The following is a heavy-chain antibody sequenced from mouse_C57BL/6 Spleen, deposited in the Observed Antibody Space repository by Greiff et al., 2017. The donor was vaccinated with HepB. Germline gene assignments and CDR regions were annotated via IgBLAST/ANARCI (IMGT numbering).Heavy chain of an antibody. CDR1: GFNIKDDY. V-gene: IGHV14-4*01. Sequence: EVQLQQSGAELVRPGASVKLSCTASGFNIKDDYMHWVKQRPEQGLEWIGWIDPENGDTEYASKFQGKATITADTSSNTAYLQLSSLTSEDTAFYYCTPTRGYEAWFAYWGQGTLVTVSA. CDR3: TPTRGYEAWFAY. J-gene: IGHJ3*01. D-gene: IGHD2-2*01. CDR2: IDPENGDT.